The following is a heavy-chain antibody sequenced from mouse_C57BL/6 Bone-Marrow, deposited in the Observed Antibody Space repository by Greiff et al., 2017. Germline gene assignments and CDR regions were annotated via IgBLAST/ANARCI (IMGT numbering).Heavy chain of an antibody. CDR1: GFTFSSYG. V-gene: IGHV5-6*02. CDR3: ARGGVARFDY. D-gene: IGHD1-1*02. J-gene: IGHJ2*01. CDR2: ISSGGSYT. Sequence: DVKLVESGGDLVKPGGSLKLSCAASGFTFSSYGMSWVRQTPDKRLEWVATISSGGSYTYYPDSVKGRFTISRDNAKNTLYLQMSSLTSEDTARYYCARGGVARFDYWGQGTTLTVSS.